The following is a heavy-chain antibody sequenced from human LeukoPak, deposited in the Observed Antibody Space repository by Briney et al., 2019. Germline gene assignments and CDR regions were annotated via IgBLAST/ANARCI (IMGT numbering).Heavy chain of an antibody. Sequence: PGGSLRLSCAASGFTFSSYSMNWVRQAPGKGLERVANIKQDGSEKYYVASVKGRFTISRDNAKNSLYLQMNSLRAEDTALYYGAGGQGWSSALWGRGTLVTVPS. CDR3: AGGQGWSSAL. CDR2: IKQDGSEK. J-gene: IGHJ2*01. CDR1: GFTFSSYS. V-gene: IGHV3-7*05.